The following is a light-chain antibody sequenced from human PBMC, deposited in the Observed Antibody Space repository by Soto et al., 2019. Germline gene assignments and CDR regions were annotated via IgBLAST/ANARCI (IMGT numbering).Light chain of an antibody. CDR1: QSVSNTF. V-gene: IGKV3-20*01. Sequence: EIVLTQSPGTLSLSPGERATLSCRASQSVSNTFLAWYQQKPGQAPRLLISGASSRATGIPDRFSGSGSGTEFTLTISRLEPEYFAVYYCQQYGSSPRTFGEGTKVEIK. J-gene: IGKJ4*02. CDR3: QQYGSSPRT. CDR2: GAS.